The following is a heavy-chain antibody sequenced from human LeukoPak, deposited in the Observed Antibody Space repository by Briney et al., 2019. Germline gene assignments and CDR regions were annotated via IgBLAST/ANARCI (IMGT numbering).Heavy chain of an antibody. J-gene: IGHJ6*04. CDR2: IIPIFGTA. CDR1: GGTFSSYA. D-gene: IGHD3-10*01. V-gene: IGHV1-69*06. Sequence: SVKVFCKASGGTFSSYAISRVRQAPGQGLEWMGGIIPIFGTANYAQKFQGRVTITADKSTSTAYMELSSLRSEDTAVYYCARGGYYGSGSYPFYYYGMDVWGKGTTVTVSS. CDR3: ARGGYYGSGSYPFYYYGMDV.